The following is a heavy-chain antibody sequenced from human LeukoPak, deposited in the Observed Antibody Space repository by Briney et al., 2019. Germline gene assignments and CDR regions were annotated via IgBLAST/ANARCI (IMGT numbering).Heavy chain of an antibody. CDR1: GFTFDDHA. D-gene: IGHD1-7*01. Sequence: RGSLRLSCAASGFTFDDHAMYWVRQAPGKGLEWVSLISWDGGTTYYADSVKGRFTISRDNSKNSLYLEMNSLRAEDTALYYCAKGSHWNYGGYYLDYWGQGTQVTVSS. V-gene: IGHV3-43D*03. CDR3: AKGSHWNYGGYYLDY. CDR2: ISWDGGTT. J-gene: IGHJ4*02.